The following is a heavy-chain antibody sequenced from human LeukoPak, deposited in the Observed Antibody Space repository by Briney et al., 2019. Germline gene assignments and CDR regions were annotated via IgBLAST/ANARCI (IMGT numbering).Heavy chain of an antibody. CDR3: ARPGSSGYYSGAYYFDY. Sequence: SETLSLTCTVSGGSISSSSYYWGWIRQPPGKGLEWIGSIYYSGSTYYNPSLKSRVAISVDTSKNQFSLKLSSVTAADTAVYYCARPGSSGYYSGAYYFDYWGQGTLVTVSS. J-gene: IGHJ4*02. V-gene: IGHV4-39*01. CDR1: GGSISSSSYY. D-gene: IGHD3-22*01. CDR2: IYYSGST.